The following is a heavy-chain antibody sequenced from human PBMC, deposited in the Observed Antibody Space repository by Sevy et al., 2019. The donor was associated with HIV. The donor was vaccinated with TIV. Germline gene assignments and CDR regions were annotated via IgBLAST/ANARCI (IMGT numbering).Heavy chain of an antibody. V-gene: IGHV3-23*01. CDR3: AKDRPLTQYYYDRSGYLDAFDI. Sequence: GGSLRLSCAASGFAFSSYAMSCVRQAPGKGLEWVSSISGSGATTYYADSVKGRFTISRDNSKNTLYLQMKSLRAEDTAVYYCAKDRPLTQYYYDRSGYLDAFDIWGQGTMVTVSS. CDR2: ISGSGATT. CDR1: GFAFSSYA. D-gene: IGHD3-22*01. J-gene: IGHJ3*02.